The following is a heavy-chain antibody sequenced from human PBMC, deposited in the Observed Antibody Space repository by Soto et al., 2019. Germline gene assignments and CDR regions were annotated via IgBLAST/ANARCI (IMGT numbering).Heavy chain of an antibody. J-gene: IGHJ5*02. CDR2: ITSDGKSK. D-gene: IGHD2-21*02. V-gene: IGHV3-74*01. CDR1: GFNFSNHW. CDR3: ARESGDWPLNWFDP. Sequence: GGSLRLSCAASGFNFSNHWMHWVRQRPGEGLVWVSRITSDGKSKAYAESVKGRFAISRDNAKNTLYLQMNGLTAEDTAVYYCARESGDWPLNWFDPWGQGTLVTVAS.